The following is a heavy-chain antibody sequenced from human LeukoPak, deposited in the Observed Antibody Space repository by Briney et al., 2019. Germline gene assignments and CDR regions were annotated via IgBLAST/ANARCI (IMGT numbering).Heavy chain of an antibody. J-gene: IGHJ4*02. V-gene: IGHV4-4*07. CDR1: GGSISSYY. CDR2: IYTSGST. Sequence: NPSETLSLTCTVSGGSISSYYWSWIRQPAGKGLEWIGRIYTSGSTDYNPSLKSRVTMSVDTSKNQVSLKLSSVTAADTAVYYCARDVGGSGSPTPFDYWGQGTLVTVSS. D-gene: IGHD6-19*01. CDR3: ARDVGGSGSPTPFDY.